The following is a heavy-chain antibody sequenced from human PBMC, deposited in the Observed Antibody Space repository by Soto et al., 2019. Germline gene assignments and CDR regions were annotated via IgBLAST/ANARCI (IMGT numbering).Heavy chain of an antibody. V-gene: IGHV1-8*01. Sequence: QVQLVQSGAEVKKPGASVKVSCKASGYTFTSYDINWVRQATGQGLEWMGWMNPNSGNTGYAQKFQGRVTMTRNTSISKACMELSSLRSEDTAVYYCAINDYGDHVVDYWGQGTLVTVSS. D-gene: IGHD4-17*01. CDR2: MNPNSGNT. J-gene: IGHJ4*02. CDR3: AINDYGDHVVDY. CDR1: GYTFTSYD.